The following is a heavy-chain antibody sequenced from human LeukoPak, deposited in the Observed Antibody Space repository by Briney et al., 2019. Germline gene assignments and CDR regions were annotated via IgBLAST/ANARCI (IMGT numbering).Heavy chain of an antibody. CDR1: GGSISSGGYY. V-gene: IGHV4-31*03. CDR2: IYYSGST. Sequence: SETLSLTCTVSGGSISSGGYYWSWIRQHPGKGLEWIGYIYYSGSTYYNPSLKSRVTISVDTSKNQFSLKLSSATAADTAVYYCARRGWTRSYEFDYWGQGTLVTVSS. D-gene: IGHD3-10*01. CDR3: ARRGWTRSYEFDY. J-gene: IGHJ4*02.